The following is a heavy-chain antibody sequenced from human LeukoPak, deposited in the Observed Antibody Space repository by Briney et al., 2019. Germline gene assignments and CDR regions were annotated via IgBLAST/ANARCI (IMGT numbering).Heavy chain of an antibody. CDR3: AKRADGCSGVSCYYYYMDV. V-gene: IGHV3-23*01. J-gene: IGHJ6*03. D-gene: IGHD2-15*01. Sequence: GGSLRLSCAASGLTFSNYAMNWVRQAPGKGLEWVSTISGVGDSTYYAESVKGRFTMSRDNSKNTAYLQMNSLRVEDTAIYYCAKRADGCSGVSCYYYYMDVWGKGTTVTVSS. CDR2: ISGVGDST. CDR1: GLTFSNYA.